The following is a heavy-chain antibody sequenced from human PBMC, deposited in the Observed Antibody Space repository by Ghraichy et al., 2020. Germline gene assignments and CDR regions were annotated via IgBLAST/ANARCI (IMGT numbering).Heavy chain of an antibody. CDR1: GYTFTGYY. CDR3: ARVPGAQIAVAAKYYFDY. J-gene: IGHJ4*02. D-gene: IGHD6-19*01. CDR2: INPNSGGT. V-gene: IGHV1-2*02. Sequence: ASVKVSCKASGYTFTGYYMHWVRQAPGQGLEWMGWINPNSGGTNYAQKFQGRVTMTRDTSISTAYMELSRLRSDDTAVYYCARVPGAQIAVAAKYYFDYWGQGTLVTVSS.